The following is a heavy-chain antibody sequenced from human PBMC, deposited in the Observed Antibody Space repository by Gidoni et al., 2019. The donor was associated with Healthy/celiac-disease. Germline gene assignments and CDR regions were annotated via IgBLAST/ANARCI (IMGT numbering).Heavy chain of an antibody. CDR1: GFTFSRYG. CDR2: IWYDGSNK. D-gene: IGHD7-27*01. CDR3: ARGAPDPLLTGWFDP. J-gene: IGHJ5*02. Sequence: QVQLVESGGGVVQPGRSLRLSCAASGFTFSRYGMHWVRQAPGKGLEWVAVIWYDGSNKYYADSVKGRFTISRDNSKNTLYLQMNSLRAEDTAVYYCARGAPDPLLTGWFDPWGQGTLVTVSS. V-gene: IGHV3-33*01.